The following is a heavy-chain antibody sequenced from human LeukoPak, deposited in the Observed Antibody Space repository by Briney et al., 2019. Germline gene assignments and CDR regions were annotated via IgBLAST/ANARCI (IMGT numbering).Heavy chain of an antibody. CDR2: MNPNSGNT. D-gene: IGHD5-24*01. CDR3: ARGKGRPRWAPDY. J-gene: IGHJ4*02. CDR1: GYTSTSYD. V-gene: IGHV1-8*03. Sequence: ASVKVSCKASGYTSTSYDINWVRQAPGQGLEWMGWMNPNSGNTGCAQKFQGRVTITRNTSISTAYMELSSLRSEDTAVYYCARGKGRPRWAPDYWGQGTLVTVSS.